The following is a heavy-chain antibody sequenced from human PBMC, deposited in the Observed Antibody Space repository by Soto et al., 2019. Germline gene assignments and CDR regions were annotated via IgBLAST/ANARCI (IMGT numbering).Heavy chain of an antibody. CDR2: ISYDGRNK. D-gene: IGHD6-6*01. Sequence: QVQLVESGGGVVQPGRSLRLSCAASGFTFSSYAMHWVRQAPGKGLEWVAVISYDGRNKYYADSVKGRFTISRDNSKNTLYLQMNSLRAEDTAVYYCARDGTYSSSSRPGWYFDLWGRGTLVTVSS. J-gene: IGHJ2*01. CDR3: ARDGTYSSSSRPGWYFDL. CDR1: GFTFSSYA. V-gene: IGHV3-30*04.